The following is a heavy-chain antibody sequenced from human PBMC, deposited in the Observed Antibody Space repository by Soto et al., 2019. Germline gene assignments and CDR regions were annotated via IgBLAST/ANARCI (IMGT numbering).Heavy chain of an antibody. Sequence: EVQLVASGGGLVQPGGSLRLSCAASGFTCSSYWMSLVRQAPGKGLEWVANIKQGGSGNYYVDSVKGRFTISTVKAKKARYLQMNSPSAEYTAVYYSARSSTGPYYDSSGYYYVDAFSIGGQGTMVSVAA. J-gene: IGHJ3*02. CDR1: GFTCSSYW. D-gene: IGHD3-22*01. V-gene: IGHV3-7*01. CDR2: IKQGGSGN. CDR3: ARSSTGPYYDSSGYYYVDAFSI.